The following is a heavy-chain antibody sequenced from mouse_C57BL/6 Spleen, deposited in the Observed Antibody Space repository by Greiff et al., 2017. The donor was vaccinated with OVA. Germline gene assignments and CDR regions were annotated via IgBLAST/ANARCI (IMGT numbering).Heavy chain of an antibody. V-gene: IGHV1-50*01. CDR2: IDPSDSYT. J-gene: IGHJ3*01. Sequence: QVQLQQPGAELVKPGASVKLSCKASGYTFTSYWMQWVKQRPGQGLEWIGEIDPSDSYTNYNQKFKGKATLTVDTSSSTAYMQLSSLTSEDSAVYYGARGVGRSWFAYWGQGTLVTVSA. D-gene: IGHD4-1*01. CDR1: GYTFTSYW. CDR3: ARGVGRSWFAY.